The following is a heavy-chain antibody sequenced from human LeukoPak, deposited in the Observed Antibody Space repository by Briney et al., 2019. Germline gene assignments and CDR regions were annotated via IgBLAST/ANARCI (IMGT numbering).Heavy chain of an antibody. V-gene: IGHV3-23*01. CDR3: ARGLLWFGEIYYYMDV. Sequence: GGSLRLSCAASGFTFSSYGMSWVRQAPGKGLEWVSAISGSGGSTYYADSVKGRFTISRDNSKNTLYLQMNSLRAEDTAVYYCARGLLWFGEIYYYMDVWGKGTTVTISS. D-gene: IGHD3-10*01. CDR2: ISGSGGST. CDR1: GFTFSSYG. J-gene: IGHJ6*03.